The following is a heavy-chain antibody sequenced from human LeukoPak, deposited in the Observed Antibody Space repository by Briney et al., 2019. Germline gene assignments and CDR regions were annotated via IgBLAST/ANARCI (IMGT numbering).Heavy chain of an antibody. J-gene: IGHJ4*02. V-gene: IGHV4-59*01. CDR3: ARRLYDSSGYYLDY. CDR1: GGSISSSY. Sequence: SETLSLTCTVSGGSISSSYWSWIRQPPGKGLEGIGYIYYSGSSNYNPSLKSRVTISVDTSKNQFSLKVSSVTAADTAIYYCARRLYDSSGYYLDYWGQGTLVTVSS. CDR2: IYYSGSS. D-gene: IGHD3-22*01.